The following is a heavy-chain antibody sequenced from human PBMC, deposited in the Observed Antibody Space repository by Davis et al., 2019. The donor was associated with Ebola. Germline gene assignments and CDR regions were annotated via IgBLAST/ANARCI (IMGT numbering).Heavy chain of an antibody. D-gene: IGHD6-19*01. J-gene: IGHJ4*02. V-gene: IGHV3-30-3*01. Sequence: PGGSLRLSCAASGFTFSSYAMHWVRPAPGKGLEWVAVISYDGSNKYYADSVKGRFTISRDNSNNTLYLQMNSLRAEDTAVYYCARDRGGSSGWLDYWGQGTLVTVSS. CDR1: GFTFSSYA. CDR3: ARDRGGSSGWLDY. CDR2: ISYDGSNK.